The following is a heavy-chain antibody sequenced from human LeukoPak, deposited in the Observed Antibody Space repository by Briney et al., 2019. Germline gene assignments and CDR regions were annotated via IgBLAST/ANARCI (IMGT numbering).Heavy chain of an antibody. D-gene: IGHD1-26*01. CDR1: GFTFNDHG. Sequence: GGSLRLSCAASGFTFNDHGMSWVRQAPGKGLEWVSGINWDGGSTGYADSVKGRFTISRDNAKNSLYLQMNSLRAEDTAVYYCARGRWELLWGGDSFDIWGQGTMVTVSS. CDR3: ARGRWELLWGGDSFDI. J-gene: IGHJ3*02. CDR2: INWDGGST. V-gene: IGHV3-20*04.